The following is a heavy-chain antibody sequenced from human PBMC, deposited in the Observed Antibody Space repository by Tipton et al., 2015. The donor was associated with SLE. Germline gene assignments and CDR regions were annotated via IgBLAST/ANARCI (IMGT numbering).Heavy chain of an antibody. V-gene: IGHV3-7*01. Sequence: SLRLSCAASGFTFSTYGMHWVRQAPGKGLEWVANIKQDGSEKYYVDSVKGRFTISRDNAKNSLYLQMNSLRAEDTAVYYCARERPADYWGQGTLVTVSS. CDR2: IKQDGSEK. CDR1: GFTFSTYG. J-gene: IGHJ4*02. CDR3: ARERPADY.